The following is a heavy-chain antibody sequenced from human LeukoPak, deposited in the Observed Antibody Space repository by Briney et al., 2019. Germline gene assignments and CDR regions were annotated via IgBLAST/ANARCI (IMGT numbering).Heavy chain of an antibody. D-gene: IGHD2-8*02. CDR2: MNPNSGNT. J-gene: IGHJ6*03. Sequence: GASVKVSCKASGYTFTSYDIDWVRQATGQGLEWMGWMNPNSGNTGYAQKFQGRVTMTRNTSISTAYMELSSLRSEDTAVYYCARGLVVKKPDKGAYYMDVWGKGTTVTVSS. V-gene: IGHV1-8*01. CDR1: GYTFTSYD. CDR3: ARGLVVKKPDKGAYYMDV.